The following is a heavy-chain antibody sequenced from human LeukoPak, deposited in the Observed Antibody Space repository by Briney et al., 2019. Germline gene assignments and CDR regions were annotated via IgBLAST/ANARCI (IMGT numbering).Heavy chain of an antibody. V-gene: IGHV4-34*01. J-gene: IGHJ6*03. D-gene: IGHD3-10*01. CDR2: INHSGST. CDR3: ARDYVRGVSHYYYYMDV. Sequence: SETLFLTCAVYGGSFSGYYWSWIRQPPGKGLEWIGEINHSGSTNYNPSLKSRVTISVDTSKNQFSLKLTSVTAADTAVYYCARDYVRGVSHYYYYMDVWGKGTTVTISS. CDR1: GGSFSGYY.